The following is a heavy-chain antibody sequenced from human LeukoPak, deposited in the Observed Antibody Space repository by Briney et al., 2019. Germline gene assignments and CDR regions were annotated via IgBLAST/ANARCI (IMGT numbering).Heavy chain of an antibody. J-gene: IGHJ5*02. CDR3: ARGPYAYTSSATLGSYNWFDP. V-gene: IGHV5-51*01. D-gene: IGHD2-2*02. CDR2: IYPGDSHT. CDR1: GYSFPNYW. Sequence: GESLKISCKGSGYSFPNYWIGWVRQMPGKGLEWMGIIYPGDSHTRYSPSFQDQVAISVDKSISTAYLQWSSLKASDTAMYYCARGPYAYTSSATLGSYNWFDPWGQGSLVTVSS.